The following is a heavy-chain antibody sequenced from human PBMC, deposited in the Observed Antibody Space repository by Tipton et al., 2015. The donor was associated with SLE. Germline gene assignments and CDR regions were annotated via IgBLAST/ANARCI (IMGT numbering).Heavy chain of an antibody. Sequence: TLSLTCTVSGGPISGFYWSWIRQPPGKGLEWLGYIYYTESTHYNPSLQSRLSISLDTSKHQFSLKLNSVTAAGTAVYYCARRHYSGPFDSWGQGTLVTVSS. D-gene: IGHD5-12*01. J-gene: IGHJ4*02. CDR1: GGPISGFY. CDR3: ARRHYSGPFDS. CDR2: IYYTEST. V-gene: IGHV4-59*12.